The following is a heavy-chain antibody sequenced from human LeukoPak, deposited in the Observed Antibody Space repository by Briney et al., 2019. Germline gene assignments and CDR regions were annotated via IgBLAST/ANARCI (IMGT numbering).Heavy chain of an antibody. V-gene: IGHV3-48*01. CDR1: GFTFSSYG. CDR3: ARDQQSRSDY. Sequence: GGSLRLSCAASGFTFSSYGMSWVRQAPAKGLEWVSYISSSSSMIYYADSVKGRFTISRDNAKNSLYLQMNNLRAEDTAVYFCARDQQSRSDYWGQGTLVTVSS. D-gene: IGHD6-13*01. J-gene: IGHJ4*02. CDR2: ISSSSSMI.